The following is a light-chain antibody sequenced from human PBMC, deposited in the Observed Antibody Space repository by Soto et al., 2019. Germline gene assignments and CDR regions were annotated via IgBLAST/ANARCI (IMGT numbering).Light chain of an antibody. CDR1: SSDVGGYDY. J-gene: IGLJ1*01. Sequence: QSVLTQPASASGSPGQSITISCTGTSSDVGGYDYVSWYQLHPGKAPKLMVFEVSNRPSGVSYRFSGSKSGNTASLTISGLQAEAEPDYFCSSYSISTAYLFGTGTQVTVL. CDR2: EVS. V-gene: IGLV2-14*01. CDR3: SSYSISTAYL.